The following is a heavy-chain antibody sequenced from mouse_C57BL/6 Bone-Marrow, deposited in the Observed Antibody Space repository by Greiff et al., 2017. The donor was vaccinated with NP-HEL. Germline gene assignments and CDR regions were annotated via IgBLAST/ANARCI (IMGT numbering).Heavy chain of an antibody. CDR1: GFNITDYY. Sequence: VQLQQSGAELVKPGASVKLSCTASGFNITDYYMHWVKQRTEQGLEWIGRIDPEDGETKYAPKFKGKATITADTSSNTAYLQLSSLTSEDTAVYYCAPEDYGKDFDYWGQGTTLTVSS. V-gene: IGHV14-2*01. CDR3: APEDYGKDFDY. J-gene: IGHJ2*01. D-gene: IGHD1-1*01. CDR2: IDPEDGET.